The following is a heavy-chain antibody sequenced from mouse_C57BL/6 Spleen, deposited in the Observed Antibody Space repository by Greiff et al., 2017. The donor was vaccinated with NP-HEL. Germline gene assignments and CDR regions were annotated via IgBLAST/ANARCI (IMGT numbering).Heavy chain of an antibody. CDR2: ISYDGSN. J-gene: IGHJ4*01. CDR3: TRDHGSSTMDY. Sequence: ESGPGLVKPSQSLSLTCSVTGYSITSGYYWNWIRQFPGNKLEWMGYISYDGSNNYNPSLKNRISITRDTSKNQFFLKLNSVTTEDTATYYCTRDHGSSTMDYWGQGTSVTVSS. D-gene: IGHD1-1*01. V-gene: IGHV3-6*01. CDR1: GYSITSGYY.